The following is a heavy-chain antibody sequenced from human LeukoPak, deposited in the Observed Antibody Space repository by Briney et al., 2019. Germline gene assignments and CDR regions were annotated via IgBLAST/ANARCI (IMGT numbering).Heavy chain of an antibody. V-gene: IGHV3-7*01. J-gene: IGHJ3*02. CDR3: ARTESGVLLWFGELLLGAFDI. CDR1: GFTFSSYW. Sequence: EGSLRLSCAASGFTFSSYWMSWVRQAPGKGLEWVANIKQDGSEKYYVDSVKGRFTISRDNAKNSLYLQMNSLRAEDTAVYYCARTESGVLLWFGELLLGAFDIWGQGTMVTVSS. D-gene: IGHD3-10*01. CDR2: IKQDGSEK.